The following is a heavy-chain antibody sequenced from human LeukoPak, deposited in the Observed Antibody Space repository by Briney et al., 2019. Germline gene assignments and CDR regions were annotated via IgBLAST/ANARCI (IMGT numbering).Heavy chain of an antibody. CDR3: AGEAERSTIFGVVTLRGFDP. CDR2: IFYSGNT. Sequence: PSETLSLTCTVSGGSLSSYYWSWIRQPPGKGLEWIGYIFYSGNTNYNPSLKSRVTISVDTFKNQLSLRLSSVTAADTAVYYCAGEAERSTIFGVVTLRGFDPWGQGTLVTVSS. J-gene: IGHJ5*02. V-gene: IGHV4-59*01. CDR1: GGSLSSYY. D-gene: IGHD3-3*01.